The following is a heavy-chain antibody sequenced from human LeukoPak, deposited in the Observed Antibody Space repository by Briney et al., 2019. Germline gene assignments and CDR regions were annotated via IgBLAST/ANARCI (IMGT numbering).Heavy chain of an antibody. J-gene: IGHJ4*02. CDR2: IYQGGRT. CDR3: ARGWQLSDYFDY. Sequence: PSETLSLTCTVSGASISSTSYYWGWIRQPPGKGLEWIGSIYQGGRTYYNPSLKSRVTISVDTSKNQFSLKLSFVTAADTAVYFCARGWQLSDYFDYWGQGTLVTVSS. D-gene: IGHD4-23*01. V-gene: IGHV4-39*01. CDR1: GASISSTSYY.